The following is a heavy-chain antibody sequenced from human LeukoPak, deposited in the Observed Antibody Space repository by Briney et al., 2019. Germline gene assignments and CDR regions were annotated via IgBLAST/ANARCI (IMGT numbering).Heavy chain of an antibody. J-gene: IGHJ4*02. CDR3: ARGLYGSDSY. Sequence: SETLSLTCAVSGATVSSSNWWIWVRQPPKKGLEWIGEIHHSGSTNYNPSLKSRATMPVDTSKNQISLRLSSVTAADTAVYYCARGLYGSDSYWGQGNLVTVSS. V-gene: IGHV4-4*02. CDR2: IHHSGST. D-gene: IGHD6-19*01. CDR1: GATVSSSNW.